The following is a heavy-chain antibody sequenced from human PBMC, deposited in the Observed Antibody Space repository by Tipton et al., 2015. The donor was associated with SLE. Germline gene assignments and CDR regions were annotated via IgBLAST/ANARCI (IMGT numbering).Heavy chain of an antibody. Sequence: TLSLTCAVYGGSFSGYYWSWFRQPPGKGLEWIGEINHSGSTNYNPSLKSRVTISVDTSKNQFSLKLSSVTAADTAVYYCARGAKERITLVRVRPYYFDYWGQGSLVTVSS. V-gene: IGHV4-34*01. J-gene: IGHJ4*01. CDR3: ARGAKERITLVRVRPYYFDY. D-gene: IGHD3-10*01. CDR1: GGSFSGYY. CDR2: INHSGST.